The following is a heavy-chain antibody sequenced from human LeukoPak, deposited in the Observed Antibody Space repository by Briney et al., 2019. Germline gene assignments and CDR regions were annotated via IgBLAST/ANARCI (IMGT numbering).Heavy chain of an antibody. Sequence: ATVKVSCKASGGTFSSYAISWVRQAPGQGLEWMGGIIPIFGTANYAQKFQGRVTITADKSTSTAYMELSSLRSEDTAVYYCAREFYGSGSYSFDYWGQGTLVTVSS. CDR3: AREFYGSGSYSFDY. D-gene: IGHD3-10*01. CDR2: IIPIFGTA. CDR1: GGTFSSYA. J-gene: IGHJ4*02. V-gene: IGHV1-69*06.